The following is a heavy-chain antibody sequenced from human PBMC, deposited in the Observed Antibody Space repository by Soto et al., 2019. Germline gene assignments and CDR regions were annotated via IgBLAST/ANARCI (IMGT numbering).Heavy chain of an antibody. CDR1: GFSLRDARMA. J-gene: IGHJ4*02. Sequence: QVTLKESGPVLVNPTETLTLTCTVSGFSLRDARMAVSWIRQPPGKALEWLAHIFSHDEKSYSTSLKSRLTISKDTSKSQVALTMTNMDPVDTATYYCARIQGRDGSDIDYWGQGSLVTVSS. V-gene: IGHV2-26*01. D-gene: IGHD5-12*01. CDR3: ARIQGRDGSDIDY. CDR2: IFSHDEK.